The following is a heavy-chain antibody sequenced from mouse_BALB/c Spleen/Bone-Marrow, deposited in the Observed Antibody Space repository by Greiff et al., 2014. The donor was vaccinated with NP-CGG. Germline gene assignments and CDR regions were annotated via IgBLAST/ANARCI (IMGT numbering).Heavy chain of an antibody. Sequence: EVMLVESGGGLVKPGGSLKLSCAASGFTFSDYYMYWVRQTPEKRLEWVATISDGGSYTYYPDSVKGRFTISRDNAKNNLYLQMSSLKSEDTAMYYCARDLITTATSFAHWGQGTLVTVSA. CDR3: ARDLITTATSFAH. D-gene: IGHD1-2*01. CDR2: ISDGGSYT. V-gene: IGHV5-4*02. J-gene: IGHJ3*01. CDR1: GFTFSDYY.